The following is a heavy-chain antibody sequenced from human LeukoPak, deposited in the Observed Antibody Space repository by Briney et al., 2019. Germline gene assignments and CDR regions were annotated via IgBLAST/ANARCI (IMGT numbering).Heavy chain of an antibody. Sequence: ASVKVSCKASGYTFTSYGISWVRQAPGQGLEWMGWISAYNGNTNYAQKLQGRVTMTTDTSTSTAYMELRSLRSDDTAVYYCARDLYYDFWSGYSLGDVWGQGTMVTVSS. CDR2: ISAYNGNT. D-gene: IGHD3-3*01. CDR1: GYTFTSYG. V-gene: IGHV1-18*01. CDR3: ARDLYYDFWSGYSLGDV. J-gene: IGHJ6*02.